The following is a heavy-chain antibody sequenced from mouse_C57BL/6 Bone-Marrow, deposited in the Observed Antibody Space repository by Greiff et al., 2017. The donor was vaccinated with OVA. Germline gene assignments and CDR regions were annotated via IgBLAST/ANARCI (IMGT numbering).Heavy chain of an antibody. Sequence: HVQLQPSGAELARPGASVKLSCKASGYTFTSYGISWVKQRTGQGLEWIGEIYPRSGNTYYNEKFKGKATLTADKSSSTAYMELRSLTSEDSAVYFCARFDYDVGDNWGQGTTLTVSS. CDR1: GYTFTSYG. J-gene: IGHJ2*01. D-gene: IGHD2-4*01. CDR2: IYPRSGNT. CDR3: ARFDYDVGDN. V-gene: IGHV1-81*01.